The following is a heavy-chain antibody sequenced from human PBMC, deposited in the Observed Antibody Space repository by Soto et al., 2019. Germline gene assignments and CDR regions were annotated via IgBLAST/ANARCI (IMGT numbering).Heavy chain of an antibody. V-gene: IGHV3-11*01. D-gene: IGHD6-13*01. CDR3: AREGYSSSWRDAFDI. CDR2: ISSSGSTI. Sequence: QVQLVESGGGLVKPGGSLRLSCAASGFTFSDYYMSWIRQAPGKGLEWVSYISSSGSTIYYTDSVKGRFTISRDNAKXXXYXXXXXXRAEDTAVYYCAREGYSSSWRDAFDIWGQGTMVTVSS. J-gene: IGHJ3*02. CDR1: GFTFSDYY.